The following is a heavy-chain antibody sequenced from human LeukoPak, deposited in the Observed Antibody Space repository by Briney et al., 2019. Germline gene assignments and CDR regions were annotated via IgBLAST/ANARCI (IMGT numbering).Heavy chain of an antibody. V-gene: IGHV3-21*01. D-gene: IGHD3-22*01. CDR3: ARGITMIVGRAFDI. Sequence: GGSLRLSCAASGFTFSSYSMNWVRQAPGKGLEWVSSISSSSSYIYYADSVKGRFTISRDNAKNSLYLQMNSLRAEDTAVYYCARGITMIVGRAFDIWGQGTMVTVSS. J-gene: IGHJ3*02. CDR1: GFTFSSYS. CDR2: ISSSSSYI.